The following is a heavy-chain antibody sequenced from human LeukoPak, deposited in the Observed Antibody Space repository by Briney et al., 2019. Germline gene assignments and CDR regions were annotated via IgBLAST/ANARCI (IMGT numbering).Heavy chain of an antibody. D-gene: IGHD2-15*01. Sequence: SETLSPTCTVSGASMSRYYWSWIRQSPGKGLEWIGYIYYSGTTKYNPSLQSRVTISLETSKNQFSLRLISVTAADTAVYYCGRLKDMSMVTVDHWGQGTLVTVSS. CDR3: GRLKDMSMVTVDH. CDR1: GASMSRYY. CDR2: IYYSGTT. J-gene: IGHJ4*02. V-gene: IGHV4-59*08.